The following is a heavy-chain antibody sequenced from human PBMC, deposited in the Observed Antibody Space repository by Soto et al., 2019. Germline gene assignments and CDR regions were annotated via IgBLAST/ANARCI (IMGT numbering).Heavy chain of an antibody. D-gene: IGHD6-13*01. CDR1: GGSISSSSHY. CDR3: TRHRPDEYSSSWYSFDS. Sequence: SETLSLTCSVSGGSISSSSHYWGWIRQPPGKGLEWIASMFYSGSTYYNPSLKSRVTMSVDTSKNQFSLNLSSVTAADTAVYYCTRHRPDEYSSSWYSFDSWGQGTLVTVAS. CDR2: MFYSGST. J-gene: IGHJ4*02. V-gene: IGHV4-39*01.